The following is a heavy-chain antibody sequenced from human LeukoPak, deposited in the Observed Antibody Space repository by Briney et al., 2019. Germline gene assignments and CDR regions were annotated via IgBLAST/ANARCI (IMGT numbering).Heavy chain of an antibody. Sequence: PSETLSLTCAVYGGSFSGYYWSWIRQPPGKGLEWIGEINHSGGTNYNPSLKSRATISVDTSKNQFSLKLSSVTAADTAVYYCARGMYYYDSSGYYDFDYWGQGTLVTVSS. D-gene: IGHD3-22*01. CDR3: ARGMYYYDSSGYYDFDY. CDR2: INHSGGT. CDR1: GGSFSGYY. J-gene: IGHJ4*02. V-gene: IGHV4-34*01.